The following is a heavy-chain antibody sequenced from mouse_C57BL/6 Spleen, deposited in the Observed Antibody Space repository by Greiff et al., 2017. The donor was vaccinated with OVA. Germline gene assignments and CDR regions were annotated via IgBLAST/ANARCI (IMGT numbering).Heavy chain of an antibody. CDR3: ARERDYYGRYWYFDV. D-gene: IGHD1-2*01. CDR1: GYTFTDYY. Sequence: EVQLQQSGPELVKPGASVKISCKASGYTFTDYYMNWVKQSHGKSLEWIGDINPNNGGTSYNQKFKGKATLTVDKSSSTAYMELRSLTSEDTAVYYCARERDYYGRYWYFDVWGTGTTVTVSS. CDR2: INPNNGGT. V-gene: IGHV1-26*01. J-gene: IGHJ1*03.